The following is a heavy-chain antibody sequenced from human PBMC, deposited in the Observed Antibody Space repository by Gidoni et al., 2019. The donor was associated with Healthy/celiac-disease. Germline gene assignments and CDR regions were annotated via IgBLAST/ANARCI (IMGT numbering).Heavy chain of an antibody. CDR3: ARVSGWSGSYFY. D-gene: IGHD1-26*01. CDR2: IYYSGST. CDR1: GGSISSSSYY. Sequence: QLQLQESGPGLVKPSETLSLTCTVYGGSISSSSYYWGWIRQPPGKGLEWIGSIYYSGSTYYNPSLKSRVTISVDTSKNQFSLKLSSVTAADTAVYYCARVSGWSGSYFYWGQGTLVTVSS. V-gene: IGHV4-39*07. J-gene: IGHJ4*02.